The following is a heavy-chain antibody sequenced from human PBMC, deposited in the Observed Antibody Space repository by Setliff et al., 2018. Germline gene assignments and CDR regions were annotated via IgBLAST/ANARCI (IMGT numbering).Heavy chain of an antibody. V-gene: IGHV4-4*07. D-gene: IGHD1-1*01. J-gene: IGHJ4*02. CDR3: ARDRGSNNSPEDFDY. Sequence: NPSETLSLTCAASGGTFSYYYWSWIRQPAGKGLEWIGRIYTSGSTNYNPSLKSRVTMSIDTSKNQFFLKVRSVTAADTAVYYCARDRGSNNSPEDFDYWGLGTLVTVSS. CDR1: GGTFSYYY. CDR2: IYTSGST.